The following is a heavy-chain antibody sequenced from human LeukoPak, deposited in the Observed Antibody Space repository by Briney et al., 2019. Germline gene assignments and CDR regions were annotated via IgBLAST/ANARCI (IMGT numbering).Heavy chain of an antibody. CDR2: INPNSGGT. Sequence: ASVKVSCKASGYTFSDYYMHWVRQAPGQGLGWMGWINPNSGGTKYAQKFQGRVTMTRDTSINTAYMELSRLRSDDTAVYYCAREEGEWFGELFLPFKYWGQGTLVTVSS. D-gene: IGHD3-10*01. CDR3: AREEGEWFGELFLPFKY. V-gene: IGHV1-2*02. CDR1: GYTFSDYY. J-gene: IGHJ4*02.